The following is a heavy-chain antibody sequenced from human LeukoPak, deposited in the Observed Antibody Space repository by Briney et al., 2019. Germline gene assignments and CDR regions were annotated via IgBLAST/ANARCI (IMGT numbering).Heavy chain of an antibody. CDR2: ISAYNGNT. J-gene: IGHJ4*02. D-gene: IGHD3-22*01. CDR1: GYTFISYG. V-gene: IGHV1-18*01. CDR3: ARDDGYYYDSSGYLRFDY. Sequence: ASVKVSCKASGYTFISYGISWVRQAPGQGLEWMGWISAYNGNTNYAQKLQGRVTMTTDTSTSTAYMELRSLRSDDTAVYYCARDDGYYYDSSGYLRFDYWGQGTLVTVSS.